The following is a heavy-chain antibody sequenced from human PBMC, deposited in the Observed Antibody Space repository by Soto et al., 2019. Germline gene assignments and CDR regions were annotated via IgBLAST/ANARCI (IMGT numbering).Heavy chain of an antibody. V-gene: IGHV3-30*18. CDR3: AKDFTVTTKYYGMDV. CDR2: ISYDGSNK. J-gene: IGHJ6*02. CDR1: GFTFSSYG. Sequence: GGVLRRSCAASGFTFSSYGMHWVRQAPGKGLEWVAVISYDGSNKHHADSVKGRFTISRDNSKNTLYLQMNSLRTEDTAVYYCAKDFTVTTKYYGMDVWGQGTTVTVSS. D-gene: IGHD4-4*01.